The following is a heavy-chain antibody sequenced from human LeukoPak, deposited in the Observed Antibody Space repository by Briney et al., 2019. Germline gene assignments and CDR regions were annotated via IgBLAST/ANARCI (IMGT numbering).Heavy chain of an antibody. D-gene: IGHD1-26*01. J-gene: IGHJ4*02. CDR3: ARDKWELLPFDY. CDR2: ISSSSYI. Sequence: GGSLRLSCAASGFTFSSYSMNWVRQAPGKGLEWASSISSSSYIYYADSVKGRFTISRDNAKNSLYLQMNSLRAEDTAVYYCARDKWELLPFDYWGQGPLVTVSS. CDR1: GFTFSSYS. V-gene: IGHV3-21*01.